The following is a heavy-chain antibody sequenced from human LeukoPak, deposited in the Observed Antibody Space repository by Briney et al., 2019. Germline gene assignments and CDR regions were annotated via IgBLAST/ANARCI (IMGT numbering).Heavy chain of an antibody. D-gene: IGHD6-19*01. Sequence: GGSLRLSCAASGFTFDDYAMHWVRQAPGKGLEWVSGISWNSGSIGYVDSVKGRFTISRDNAKNSLYLQMNSLRAEDTALYYCAEDIEAVAGGFDYWGQGTLVTVSS. J-gene: IGHJ4*02. CDR3: AEDIEAVAGGFDY. V-gene: IGHV3-9*01. CDR1: GFTFDDYA. CDR2: ISWNSGSI.